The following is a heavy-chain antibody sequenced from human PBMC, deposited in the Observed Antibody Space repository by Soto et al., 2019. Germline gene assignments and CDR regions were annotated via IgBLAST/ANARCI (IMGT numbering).Heavy chain of an antibody. J-gene: IGHJ2*01. Sequence: SETLSLTCAVYSESFSGFYWSWIRQPPGKGLEWIGEINHIGSTNYNPSLKSRVTISVDTSRNQFSLNLNSVTAVDTAVYYCARGANWRVSWYFDLWGRGTLVTVSS. CDR3: ARGANWRVSWYFDL. CDR2: INHIGST. V-gene: IGHV4-34*01. CDR1: SESFSGFY. D-gene: IGHD1-1*01.